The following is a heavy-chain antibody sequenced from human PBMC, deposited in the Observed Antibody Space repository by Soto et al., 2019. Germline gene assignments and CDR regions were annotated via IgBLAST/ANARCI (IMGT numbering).Heavy chain of an antibody. J-gene: IGHJ5*02. CDR2: IYHSGST. D-gene: IGHD2-2*01. V-gene: IGHV4-30-2*01. CDR1: GGSISSGGYS. CDR3: ARENYCSSTSCQGGLFDP. Sequence: SETLSLTCAVSGGSISSGGYSWSWIRQPPGKGLEWIGYIYHSGSTYYNPSLKSRVTISVDRSKNQFSLKLSSVTAADTAVYYCARENYCSSTSCQGGLFDPWGQGTLVTVSS.